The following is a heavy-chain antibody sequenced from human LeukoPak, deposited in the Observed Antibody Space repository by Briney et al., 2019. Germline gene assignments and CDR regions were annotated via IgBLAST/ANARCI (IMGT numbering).Heavy chain of an antibody. CDR3: ARDGGSGWQNGQDAMDV. J-gene: IGHJ6*02. V-gene: IGHV1-18*01. CDR2: ISTYNGNT. CDR1: GYTFTSYG. Sequence: GASVKVSCKASGYTFTSYGISWVRQAPGQGLEWMGWISTYNGNTNYAQKLQGRVTMTTDTSTSTAYVELRSLRSDDTAVYYCARDGGSGWQNGQDAMDVWGQGTTVTVSS. D-gene: IGHD6-19*01.